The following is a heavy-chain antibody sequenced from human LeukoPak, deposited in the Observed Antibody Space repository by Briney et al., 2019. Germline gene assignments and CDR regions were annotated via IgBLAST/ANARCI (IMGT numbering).Heavy chain of an antibody. D-gene: IGHD3-3*01. J-gene: IGHJ4*02. Sequence: GGSLRLSCAASGFTISANYMNWVREAPGTGLEACSVMFSTGNTSYADSVQGRFTISRDNSKNTLYLQMASLRAEDTAVYYCASVFWNGHWGQGTLVTAAS. CDR2: MFSTGNT. CDR3: ASVFWNGH. CDR1: GFTISANY. V-gene: IGHV3-66*01.